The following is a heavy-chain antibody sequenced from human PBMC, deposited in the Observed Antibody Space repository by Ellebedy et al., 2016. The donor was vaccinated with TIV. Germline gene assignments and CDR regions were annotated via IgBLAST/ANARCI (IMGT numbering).Heavy chain of an antibody. J-gene: IGHJ6*02. V-gene: IGHV3-23*01. CDR2: ISGTGASA. CDR3: AKDLRRLLWGRQHCAGNTCYSKGMDV. CDR1: GFISSDYA. Sequence: GGSLRLSCAASGFISSDYAMNWVRQAPGKGLEWVSSISGTGASAYYADSVKGRFTTSRDNSENTIYLQMSSLSADDKAVYYCAKDLRRLLWGRQHCAGNTCYSKGMDVWGQGTTVTVSS. D-gene: IGHD2-21*01.